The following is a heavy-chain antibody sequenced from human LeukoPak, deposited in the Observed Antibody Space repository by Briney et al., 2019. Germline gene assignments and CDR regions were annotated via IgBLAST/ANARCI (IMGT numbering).Heavy chain of an antibody. Sequence: GGSLRLSCAASGFTFSSYGMHWVRQAPGKGLEWVAFIRYDGSNKYYADSVKGRFTISRDNSKNTLYLQMNSLRAEDTAVYYCAKAVGRSSASFDYWGQGTLVTVSS. CDR1: GFTFSSYG. CDR3: AKAVGRSSASFDY. V-gene: IGHV3-30*02. D-gene: IGHD6-6*01. CDR2: IRYDGSNK. J-gene: IGHJ4*02.